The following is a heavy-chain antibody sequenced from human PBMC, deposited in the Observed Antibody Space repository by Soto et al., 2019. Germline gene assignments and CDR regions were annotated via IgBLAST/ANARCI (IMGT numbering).Heavy chain of an antibody. CDR1: GFTFSSYE. Sequence: LSCAASGFTFSSYEMNWVRQAPGKGLEWVSYISRSGTTIYYADSVKGRFTISRDNAKNSLYLQMHTLTAEDTAVYYRARDEGLRSGAYFDYWGRGTLVTVSS. J-gene: IGHJ4*02. V-gene: IGHV3-48*03. D-gene: IGHD3-16*01. CDR2: ISRSGTTI. CDR3: ARDEGLRSGAYFDY.